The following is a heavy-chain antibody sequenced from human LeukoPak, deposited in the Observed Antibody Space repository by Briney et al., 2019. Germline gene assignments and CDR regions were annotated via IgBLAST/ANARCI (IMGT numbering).Heavy chain of an antibody. D-gene: IGHD3-22*01. J-gene: IGHJ4*02. CDR3: SKHQDYYDTRASYIDY. CDR1: GYIFSSYW. V-gene: IGHV5-51*01. Sequence: GESRRISCKGSGYIFSSYWIGWARQMPGKGLEWMGIIYPGGSDTRYSPPFQGQLHTVADKAIRTAYLQGNSLKASDTAMYYCSKHQDYYDTRASYIDYWGQKTVDPVFS. CDR2: IYPGGSDT.